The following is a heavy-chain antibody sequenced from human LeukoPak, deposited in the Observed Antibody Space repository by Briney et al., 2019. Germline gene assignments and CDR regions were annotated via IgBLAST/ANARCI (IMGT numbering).Heavy chain of an antibody. CDR3: AREMDYDFWSGYPVFDY. V-gene: IGHV4-4*07. Sequence: SETLSLTCTVSGGSISSYYWSWIRQPAGKGLEWIGRIYTSGSTNYNPSLKSRVTMSVDTSKNQFSLKLSSVTAADTAVYYCAREMDYDFWSGYPVFDYWGQGTLVTVSS. CDR1: GGSISSYY. D-gene: IGHD3-3*01. CDR2: IYTSGST. J-gene: IGHJ4*02.